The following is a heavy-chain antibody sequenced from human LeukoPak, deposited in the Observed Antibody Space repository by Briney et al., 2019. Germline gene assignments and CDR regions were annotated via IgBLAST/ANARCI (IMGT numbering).Heavy chain of an antibody. D-gene: IGHD2-8*01. J-gene: IGHJ4*02. CDR2: IRNDGSII. CDR1: GFTFSSYG. CDR3: AKESGVPFDY. V-gene: IGHV3-30*02. Sequence: GGSLRLSCAASGFTFSSYGMHWIRQAPGKGLEWVAFIRNDGSIIYNADSVKGRFTISRDNSKNTLYLQMNSLRAEDTAVYYCAKESGVPFDYWGQGTLVTVSS.